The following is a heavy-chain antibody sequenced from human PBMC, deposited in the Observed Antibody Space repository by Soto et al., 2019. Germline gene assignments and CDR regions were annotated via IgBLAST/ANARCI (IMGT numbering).Heavy chain of an antibody. Sequence: QVQLVQSGTEVKKAGSAVKVSCKTSGYTFTTYGISWIRQAPGQGLEWIAWISVYNGDTNDAQNVQGRVTMTTDTLTTTAYLELRSLRSDHTAVYYCARVYCGGDCFSGGDFDYWGQGTLVTVS. CDR3: ARVYCGGDCFSGGDFDY. CDR2: ISVYNGDT. V-gene: IGHV1-18*01. J-gene: IGHJ4*02. CDR1: GYTFTTYG. D-gene: IGHD2-21*01.